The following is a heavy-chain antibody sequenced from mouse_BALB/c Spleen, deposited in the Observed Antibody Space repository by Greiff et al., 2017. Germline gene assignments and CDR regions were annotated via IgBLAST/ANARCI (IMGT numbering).Heavy chain of an antibody. CDR1: GFTFSSYA. CDR2: ISCGGST. V-gene: IGHV5-6-5*01. D-gene: IGHD1-1*01. J-gene: IGHJ1*01. Sequence: EVKLVESGGGLVKPGGSLKLSCAASGFTFSSYAMSWVRQTPEKRLEWVASISCGGSTYYPDSVKGRFTISRDNARNILYLQMCSLRSEDTAMYYCARRIYYGSSHWYFDVWGAGTTVTVSS. CDR3: ARRIYYGSSHWYFDV.